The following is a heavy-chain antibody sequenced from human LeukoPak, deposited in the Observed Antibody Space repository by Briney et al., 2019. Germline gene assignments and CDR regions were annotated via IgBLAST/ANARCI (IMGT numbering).Heavy chain of an antibody. Sequence: RPSETLSLTCAVYGGSFSGYYWSWIRQPPGKGLEWIGEINHSGGTNYNPSLKGRVTISVDTSKNQFSLKLSSVTAADTAVYYCARGAPIHYDFWSGYYTGSKFDYWGQGTLVTVSS. CDR1: GGSFSGYY. J-gene: IGHJ4*02. CDR2: INHSGGT. V-gene: IGHV4-34*01. D-gene: IGHD3-3*01. CDR3: ARGAPIHYDFWSGYYTGSKFDY.